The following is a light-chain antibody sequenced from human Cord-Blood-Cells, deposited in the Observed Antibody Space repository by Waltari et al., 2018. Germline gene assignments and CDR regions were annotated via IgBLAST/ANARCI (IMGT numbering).Light chain of an antibody. CDR3: CSYAGSYTYV. V-gene: IGLV2-11*02. CDR1: SSVVGGYTL. Sequence: QSALTPPRSVCASPGQAVTARGTGISSVVGGYTLVPWYQQHPGKAPKLMIYDVSKRPSGVPDRFSGSKSGNTASLTISGLQAEDEADYYCCSYAGSYTYVFGTGTKVTVL. CDR2: DVS. J-gene: IGLJ1*01.